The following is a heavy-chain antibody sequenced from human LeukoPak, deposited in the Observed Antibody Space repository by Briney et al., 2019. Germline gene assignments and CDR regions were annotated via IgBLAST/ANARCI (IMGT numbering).Heavy chain of an antibody. CDR3: ARVVVSSEYQLLKFDY. D-gene: IGHD2-2*01. J-gene: IGHJ4*02. CDR2: IYYSGRA. Sequence: SQTLSLTCTVSGGSISSGSYYWSWIRQHPGKGLEWIGYIYYSGRAYYNPSLKSRVTISLDTSKNQFSLRLSSVPAADTAVYYCARVVVSSEYQLLKFDYWGQGTLVTVSS. CDR1: GGSISSGSYY. V-gene: IGHV4-31*03.